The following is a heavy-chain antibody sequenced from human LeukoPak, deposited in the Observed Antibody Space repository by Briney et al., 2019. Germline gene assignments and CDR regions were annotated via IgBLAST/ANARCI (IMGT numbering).Heavy chain of an antibody. D-gene: IGHD3-16*02. V-gene: IGHV3-23*01. Sequence: GGSLGLSCAASGFTFSSYAMSWVRQAPGKGLEWVSVISGSGGSTYYADSVKGRFTISRDNSKNTLYLQMNSLRAEDTATYYCAKDGGYQPYYFDYWGQGTLVTVSS. CDR3: AKDGGYQPYYFDY. CDR2: ISGSGGST. CDR1: GFTFSSYA. J-gene: IGHJ4*02.